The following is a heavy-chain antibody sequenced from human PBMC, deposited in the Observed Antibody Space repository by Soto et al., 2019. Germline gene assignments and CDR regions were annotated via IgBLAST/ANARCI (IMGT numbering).Heavy chain of an antibody. Sequence: VNGSCMSSGWRFRSYPISVRRQEPGQGLEWMGGIIPIFGTANYAQKFQGRVTITADKSTSTAYMELSSLRSEDTAVYYCARWISTVVVPAAIGDGWFEPSGQATRVTVSS. CDR1: GWRFRSYP. V-gene: IGHV1-69*06. CDR2: IIPIFGTA. J-gene: IGHJ5*02. D-gene: IGHD2-2*01. CDR3: ARWISTVVVPAAIGDGWFEP.